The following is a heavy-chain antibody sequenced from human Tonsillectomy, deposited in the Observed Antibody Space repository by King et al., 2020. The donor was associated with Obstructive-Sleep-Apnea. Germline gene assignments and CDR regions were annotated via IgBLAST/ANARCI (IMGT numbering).Heavy chain of an antibody. CDR2: IYHSGST. CDR1: GYSISSGYF. J-gene: IGHJ2*01. D-gene: IGHD3-10*02. Sequence: QLQESGPGLVKASETLSLTCTVSGYSISSGYFWGWIRQSPGKGLEWIASIYHSGSTYYSQSLKSRVTISVDSSRNQFSLRLSSVTAADTAVYYCAGDPERTRGRPLFGQLLVKAWYFDLWGRGTLVTVSS. CDR3: AGDPERTRGRPLFGQLLVKAWYFDL. V-gene: IGHV4-38-2*02.